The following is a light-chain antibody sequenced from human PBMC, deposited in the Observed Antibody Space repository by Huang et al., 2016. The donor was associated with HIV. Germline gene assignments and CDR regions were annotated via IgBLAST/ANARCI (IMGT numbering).Light chain of an antibody. Sequence: DIQMTQSPSSVSASVGDRVVITCRASQDISSLVAWYQQRPGKAPGLLIFDASTLQNEIPSRFSGSGAGTDFVLTISSLQPEDFATYYCQQASSFPLTFGGGTKVEIK. CDR2: DAS. V-gene: IGKV1-12*01. CDR1: QDISSL. J-gene: IGKJ4*01. CDR3: QQASSFPLT.